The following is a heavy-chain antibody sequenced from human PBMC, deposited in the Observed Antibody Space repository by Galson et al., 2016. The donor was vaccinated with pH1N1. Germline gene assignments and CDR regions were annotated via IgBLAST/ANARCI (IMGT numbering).Heavy chain of an antibody. CDR1: GYSFNSYW. D-gene: IGHD4-23*01. CDR3: ARHETTVVTPGNYYQYMDV. J-gene: IGHJ6*03. Sequence: QSGAEVKKPGESLKISCKGSGYSFNSYWIGWVRQMPGKGLEWMGIIHPGDSDTRYSPSFQGQVTISADQSISTAYLQWSGLKASDTAMYYCARHETTVVTPGNYYQYMDVWGKGTTVTVSS. V-gene: IGHV5-51*01. CDR2: IHPGDSDT.